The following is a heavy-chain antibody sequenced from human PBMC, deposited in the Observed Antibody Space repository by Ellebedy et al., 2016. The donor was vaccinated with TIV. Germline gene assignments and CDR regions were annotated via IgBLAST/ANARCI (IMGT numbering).Heavy chain of an antibody. J-gene: IGHJ3*01. D-gene: IGHD2-2*01. CDR2: IWSDGSAK. CDR3: ARGGYCSSTSCAPADAFDV. Sequence: GESLKISCAASGFPFSTYVMHWVRQAPGKGLEWAAVIWSDGSAKYYADSVKGRFTISGDSSKNTVYLQMTSLRADDTAGYYCARGGYCSSTSCAPADAFDVWGPGTEVTISS. V-gene: IGHV3-33*01. CDR1: GFPFSTYV.